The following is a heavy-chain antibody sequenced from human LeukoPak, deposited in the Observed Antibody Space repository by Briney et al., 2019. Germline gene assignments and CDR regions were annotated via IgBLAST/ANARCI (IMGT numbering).Heavy chain of an antibody. CDR3: ARGLYYDNWFDP. Sequence: GGSLRLSCAASGFTFSSYWMHWVRHAPGKGLVWVSRINSDGSSTSYADSVKGRFTISRDNAKNTLYLQMNSLRAEDTAVYYCARGLYYDNWFDPWGQGTLVTVSS. CDR1: GFTFSSYW. CDR2: INSDGSST. J-gene: IGHJ5*02. V-gene: IGHV3-74*01. D-gene: IGHD3-10*01.